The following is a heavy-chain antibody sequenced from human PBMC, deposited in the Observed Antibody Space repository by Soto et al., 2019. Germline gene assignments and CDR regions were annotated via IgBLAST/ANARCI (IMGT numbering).Heavy chain of an antibody. CDR3: ARDINYYGSGTGVGHWFDP. CDR2: IYYSGST. Sequence: SETLSLTCTVSGGSISSGGYYWSWIRQHPGKGLEWIGYIYYSGSTYYNPSLKSRVTISVDTSKNQFSLKLSSVTAADTAVYYCARDINYYGSGTGVGHWFDPWGQGTLVTVSS. CDR1: GGSISSGGYY. J-gene: IGHJ5*02. V-gene: IGHV4-31*03. D-gene: IGHD3-10*01.